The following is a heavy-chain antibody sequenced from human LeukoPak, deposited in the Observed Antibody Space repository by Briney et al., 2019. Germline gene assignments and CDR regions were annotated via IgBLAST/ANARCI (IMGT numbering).Heavy chain of an antibody. CDR1: GFTFSHYA. J-gene: IGHJ4*02. CDR3: AREVRGLDY. V-gene: IGHV3-21*01. CDR2: ITSSSGYI. Sequence: GGSLRLSGAASGFTFSHYAMNWVRQAPGKGLEWVSSITSSSGYIYYADSVKGRFTISRDNAKSSLFLQMNSLRAEDTAVYFCAREVRGLDYWGQGTLVTVSS. D-gene: IGHD3-10*01.